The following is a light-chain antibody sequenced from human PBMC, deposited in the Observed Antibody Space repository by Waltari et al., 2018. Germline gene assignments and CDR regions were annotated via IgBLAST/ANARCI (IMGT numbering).Light chain of an antibody. J-gene: IGLJ3*02. V-gene: IGLV4-69*01. CDR2: VNSDGSH. Sequence: LVLTQSPSASASLGASVKLTCTLSSGYSSNVIAWLQQQPRKGPRYLMKVNSDGSHRKGDDIPVRFSASKSGTECYLTISSLQSEDDAYYYCQTGGHGTWVFGGGTKLTVL. CDR3: QTGGHGTWV. CDR1: SGYSSNV.